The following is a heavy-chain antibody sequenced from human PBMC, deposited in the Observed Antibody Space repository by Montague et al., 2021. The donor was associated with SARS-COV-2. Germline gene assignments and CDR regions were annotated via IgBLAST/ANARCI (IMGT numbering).Heavy chain of an antibody. D-gene: IGHD6-13*01. CDR2: IYYSGST. Sequence: SETLSLTCTVSGGSISSSSYYWGWIRQPPGKGLEWIGSIYYSGSTYYNPSLKSRVSISVYTSKNQLSLKLSSVTAADTAVYYCARVGRQQLVRLAGMDVWGQGSPVTGSS. CDR1: GGSISSSSYY. CDR3: ARVGRQQLVRLAGMDV. V-gene: IGHV4-39*07. J-gene: IGHJ6*02.